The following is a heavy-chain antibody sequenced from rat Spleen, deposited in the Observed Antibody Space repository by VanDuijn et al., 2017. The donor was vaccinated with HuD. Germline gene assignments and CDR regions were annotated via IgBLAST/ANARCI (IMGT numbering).Heavy chain of an antibody. J-gene: IGHJ2*01. Sequence: EVQLVESGGGLVQPGRSMKLSCAASGFTFNNYGMAWVRQAPTKGLEWVATISYDGSSTYYRDSVKGRFIISRDNAKNSLYLQMDSLRSEDTATYYCGRHYYTSYIYFDYWGQGVMVTVSS. CDR2: ISYDGSST. V-gene: IGHV5-29*01. D-gene: IGHD1-2*01. CDR3: GRHYYTSYIYFDY. CDR1: GFTFNNYG.